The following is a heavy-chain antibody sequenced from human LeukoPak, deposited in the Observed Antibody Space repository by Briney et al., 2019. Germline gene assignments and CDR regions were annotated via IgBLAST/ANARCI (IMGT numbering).Heavy chain of an antibody. CDR2: ISGDGTRT. CDR3: AKWPEGAMDYFDY. CDR1: GFSFSSYA. V-gene: IGHV3-23*01. Sequence: GGSLRLSCAASGFSFSSYAMTWARQAPVKGLEWVSAISGDGTRTYYADSVKGRFTISRDNSENTLYLEMSSLRVEATAIYYCAKWPEGAMDYFDYWGQGTLVTVSS. D-gene: IGHD3-16*01. J-gene: IGHJ4*02.